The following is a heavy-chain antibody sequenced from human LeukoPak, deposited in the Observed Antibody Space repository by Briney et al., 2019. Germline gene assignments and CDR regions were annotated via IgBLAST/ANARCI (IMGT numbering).Heavy chain of an antibody. CDR2: IYYSGST. D-gene: IGHD3-22*01. CDR1: GGSISSYY. Sequence: QASESLSLTCTVSGGSISSYYWSWIRQPRGKGLEWIAYIYYSGSTNYSPSLKSRVTISVDTSKNQFYLKLSSVTAADTAVYYSASLDDSSGSFDSWGQGTLVTVSS. J-gene: IGHJ4*02. CDR3: ASLDDSSGSFDS. V-gene: IGHV4-59*01.